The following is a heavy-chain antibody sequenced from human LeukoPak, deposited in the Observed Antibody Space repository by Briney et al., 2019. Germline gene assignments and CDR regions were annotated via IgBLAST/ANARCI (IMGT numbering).Heavy chain of an antibody. J-gene: IGHJ3*02. CDR2: ISWNSGSI. D-gene: IGHD5-24*01. CDR1: GFTFDDYA. V-gene: IGHV3-9*03. CDR3: AKDLSKRVMATIPTFDI. Sequence: PGGSLRLSCAASGFTFDDYAMHWVRQAPWKGLEWVSGISWNSGSIGYADSVKGRFTISRDNAKNSLYLQMNSLRAEDMALYYCAKDLSKRVMATIPTFDIWGQGTMVTVSS.